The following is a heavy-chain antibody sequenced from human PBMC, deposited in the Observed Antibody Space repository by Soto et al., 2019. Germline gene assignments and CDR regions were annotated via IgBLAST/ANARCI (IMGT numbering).Heavy chain of an antibody. CDR3: ARGVPAETYYNAFDY. J-gene: IGHJ4*01. Sequence: QVQLVESGGGVVQPGSSLRLSCAASGFSFKNYACHWVRQAPGKGLEWVALISHNDEPKIFYADSVQGRFTISRDNFKNTVALQMNSLRDEDTAVYHCARGVPAETYYNAFDYWGQGTQVTVSS. CDR1: GFSFKNYA. D-gene: IGHD3-10*01. CDR2: ISHNDEPKI. V-gene: IGHV3-30-3*01.